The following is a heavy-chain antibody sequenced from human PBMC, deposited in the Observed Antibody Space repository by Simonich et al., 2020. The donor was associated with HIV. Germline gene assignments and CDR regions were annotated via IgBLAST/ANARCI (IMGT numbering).Heavy chain of an antibody. CDR2: ILYDVRNK. CDR3: ARDAVATIHYYYYMDV. V-gene: IGHV3-30*07. D-gene: IGHD5-12*01. Sequence: QVQLVESGGGVVQPGRSLRLSCAASGFTFSSYALHWVRQAPGKWLEWVAVILYDVRNKYDADSVKGRFTISRDNSKKTLFLQMNSLRAEDTAVYYCARDAVATIHYYYYMDVWGKGTTVTVSS. J-gene: IGHJ6*03. CDR1: GFTFSSYA.